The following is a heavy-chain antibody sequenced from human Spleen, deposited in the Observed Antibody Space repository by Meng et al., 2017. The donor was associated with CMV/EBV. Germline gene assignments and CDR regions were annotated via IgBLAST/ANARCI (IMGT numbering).Heavy chain of an antibody. D-gene: IGHD1-1*01. Sequence: GGSLRLSCAASGFTFNDYAMHWVRQAPGKGLEWLSYISWNSDTIAYADSVKGRFTISRDNAKNSLYLEMNSLRVADTAFYYCTKDRGTTHHYGMDVWGQGTTVTVSS. V-gene: IGHV3-9*01. CDR2: ISWNSDTI. CDR3: TKDRGTTHHYGMDV. J-gene: IGHJ6*02. CDR1: GFTFNDYA.